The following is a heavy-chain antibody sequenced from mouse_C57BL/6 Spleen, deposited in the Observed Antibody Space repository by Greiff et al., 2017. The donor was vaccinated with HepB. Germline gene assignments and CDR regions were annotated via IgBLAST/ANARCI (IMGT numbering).Heavy chain of an antibody. CDR3: ARVVAFYYAMDY. Sequence: EVQLQQSGPVLVKPGASVKMSCKASGYTFTDYYMNWVKQSHGKSLEWIGVINPYNGGTSYNQKFKGKATLTVDKSSSTAYMELNSLTSEDSAVYYCARVVAFYYAMDYWGQGTSVTVSS. J-gene: IGHJ4*01. CDR1: GYTFTDYY. CDR2: INPYNGGT. D-gene: IGHD1-1*01. V-gene: IGHV1-19*01.